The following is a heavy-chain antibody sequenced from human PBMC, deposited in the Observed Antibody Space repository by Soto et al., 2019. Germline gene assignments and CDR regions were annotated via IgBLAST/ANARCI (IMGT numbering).Heavy chain of an antibody. Sequence: KASETLSLTCTVSGGSISSGGYYWSWIRQHPGKGLEWIGYIYYSGSTYYNPSLKSRVTISVDTSKNQFSLKLSSVTAADTAVYYCARGSSSRMSGYYYYYGMDVWGQGTTVTVSS. CDR1: GGSISSGGYY. J-gene: IGHJ6*02. D-gene: IGHD6-6*01. CDR2: IYYSGST. CDR3: ARGSSSRMSGYYYYYGMDV. V-gene: IGHV4-31*03.